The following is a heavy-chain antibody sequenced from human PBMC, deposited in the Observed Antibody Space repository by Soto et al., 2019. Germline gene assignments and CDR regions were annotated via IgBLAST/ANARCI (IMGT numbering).Heavy chain of an antibody. D-gene: IGHD3-3*01. CDR3: ARGPPASITIFGVVIDLNWFDP. J-gene: IGHJ5*02. V-gene: IGHV1-46*03. CDR1: GYTFTSYY. CDR2: INPSGGST. Sequence: GASVKVSCKASGYTFTSYYMHWVRQAPGQGLEWMGIINPSGGSTSYAQKFQGRVTMTRDTSTSTVYMELSSLRSEDTAVYYCARGPPASITIFGVVIDLNWFDPWGQGTLVTVSS.